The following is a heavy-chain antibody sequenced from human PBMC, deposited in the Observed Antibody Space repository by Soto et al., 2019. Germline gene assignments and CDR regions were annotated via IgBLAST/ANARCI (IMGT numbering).Heavy chain of an antibody. CDR2: IKQDGSEK. V-gene: IGHV3-7*01. D-gene: IGHD3-10*01. Sequence: EVQLVESGGGLVQPGGSLRLSCAASGFTFSSYWMSWVRQAPGKGLEWVANIKQDGSEKYYVDSVKGRFTISRDNAKNSLYLQMNSLRADDTAVYYCARDHEGFGEFYYMDVWGKGTTVTVSS. CDR3: ARDHEGFGEFYYMDV. J-gene: IGHJ6*03. CDR1: GFTFSSYW.